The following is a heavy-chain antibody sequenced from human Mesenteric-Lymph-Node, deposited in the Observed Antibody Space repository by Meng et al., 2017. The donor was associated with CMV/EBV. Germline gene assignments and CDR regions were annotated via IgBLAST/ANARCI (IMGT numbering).Heavy chain of an antibody. Sequence: SETLSLTCTVSGGSVSSGSYYWSWIRQPPGKGLEWIGYISFGGNTNYNPSLKSRITTSVGMSKNQFSLRLASVTAADTAVYYCARGAPITRYYYYYGLDVWGQGTTVTVSS. V-gene: IGHV4-61*01. CDR1: GGSVSSGSYY. CDR2: ISFGGNT. J-gene: IGHJ6*02. D-gene: IGHD1-20*01. CDR3: ARGAPITRYYYYYGLDV.